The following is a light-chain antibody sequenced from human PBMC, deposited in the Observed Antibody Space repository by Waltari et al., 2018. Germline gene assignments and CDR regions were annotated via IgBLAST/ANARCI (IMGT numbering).Light chain of an antibody. CDR3: QVWDTSSDDYFV. Sequence: SYVLTQPPSVSVAPGQTARITCGGDNIGNKRVYWYTQRPGQAPILVVSDESDRPSGIPERFSGSNSGNTATLTISRVEAGDEADYYCQVWDTSSDDYFVFGTGTQVTVL. J-gene: IGLJ1*01. CDR2: DES. CDR1: NIGNKR. V-gene: IGLV3-21*02.